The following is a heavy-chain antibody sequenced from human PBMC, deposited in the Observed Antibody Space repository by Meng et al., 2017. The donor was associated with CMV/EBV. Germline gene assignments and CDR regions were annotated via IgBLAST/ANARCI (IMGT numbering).Heavy chain of an antibody. V-gene: IGHV3-21*01. Sequence: GGSLRLSCAASGFTFSSYSMNWVRQAPGKGLEWVSSISSSSSYIYYAASVKGRFTISRDNAKNSLYLQMNSLRAEDTAVYYCARRGYSSSWYNSDYFDYWGQGTLVTVSS. CDR2: ISSSSSYI. J-gene: IGHJ4*02. CDR1: GFTFSSYS. CDR3: ARRGYSSSWYNSDYFDY. D-gene: IGHD6-13*01.